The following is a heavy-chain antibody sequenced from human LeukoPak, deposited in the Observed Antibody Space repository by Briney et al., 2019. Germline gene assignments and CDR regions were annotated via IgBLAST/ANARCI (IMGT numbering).Heavy chain of an antibody. CDR2: ISSSGSTI. CDR3: ARDLYSGYDL. J-gene: IGHJ4*02. V-gene: IGHV3-48*03. Sequence: AGGSLRLSCAASGFTFSSYEMNWVHQAPGKGLEWVSYISSSGSTIYYADSVKGRFTISRDNAKNSLYLQMNSLRAEDTAVYYCARDLYSGYDLWGQGTLVTVSS. D-gene: IGHD5-12*01. CDR1: GFTFSSYE.